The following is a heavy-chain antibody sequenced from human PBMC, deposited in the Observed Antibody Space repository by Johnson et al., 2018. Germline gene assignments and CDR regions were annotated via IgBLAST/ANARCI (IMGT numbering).Heavy chain of an antibody. D-gene: IGHD1-7*01. Sequence: QVQLVESGGGVVQPGRSLRVSCEASGYTFTIGGLHWARQAPGKGLEWVAAISHDGSETHYADSVKGRFTISRDDSKNTLYLQMNSLRVEDTATYYCARWAGNYNTGYHMDVWGKGTTVSVSS. CDR2: ISHDGSET. V-gene: IGHV3-30*03. CDR1: GYTFTIGG. J-gene: IGHJ6*03. CDR3: ARWAGNYNTGYHMDV.